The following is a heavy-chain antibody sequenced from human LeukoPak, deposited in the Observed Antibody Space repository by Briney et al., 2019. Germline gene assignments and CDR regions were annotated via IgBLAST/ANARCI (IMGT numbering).Heavy chain of an antibody. CDR3: ARDEEWREIS. Sequence: PGGSLRLSCAASGFIFSSCWMGWVRQAPGKGLEWVANIKQDGSEIYYVDSVKGRFTISRDNAKNSLYLQMNSLRAEDTAVYYCARDEEWREISWGQGTLVTVSS. V-gene: IGHV3-7*01. CDR2: IKQDGSEI. D-gene: IGHD3-3*01. CDR1: GFIFSSCW. J-gene: IGHJ4*02.